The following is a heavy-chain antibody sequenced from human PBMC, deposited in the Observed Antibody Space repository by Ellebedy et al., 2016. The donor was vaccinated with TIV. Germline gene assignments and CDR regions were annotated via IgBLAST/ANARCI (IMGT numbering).Heavy chain of an antibody. J-gene: IGHJ5*02. CDR3: AKGRFGPGDP. Sequence: PGGSLRLSCEASGFIFSDHYMDWVRQAPGKGLEWVGRTKNKAESYTTQYAASVKGRFSISRDDSRNSLYLQMISLRAEDTAVYYCAKGRFGPGDPWGQGTLVTVSS. CDR2: TKNKAESYTT. D-gene: IGHD3-10*01. V-gene: IGHV3-72*01. CDR1: GFIFSDHY.